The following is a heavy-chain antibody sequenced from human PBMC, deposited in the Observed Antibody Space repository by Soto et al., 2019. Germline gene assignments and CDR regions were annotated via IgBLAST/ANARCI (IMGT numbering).Heavy chain of an antibody. J-gene: IGHJ4*02. V-gene: IGHV1-69*04. CDR3: ARDRPPNTAALVMAY. CDR2: IIRMFGLT. Sequence: QVQLVQSGAEVKKPGSSMKVSCKASGGTFSSYVFSWVRQSPGQGLEWMGRIIRMFGLTNYAQKFESRVTITADKSTTTVDSELRRLISEDTAIYSCARDRPPNTAALVMAYWGQGPLVTVSS. D-gene: IGHD2-21*01. CDR1: GGTFSSYV.